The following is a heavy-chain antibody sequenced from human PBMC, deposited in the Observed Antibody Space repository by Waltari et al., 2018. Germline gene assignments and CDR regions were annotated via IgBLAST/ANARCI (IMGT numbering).Heavy chain of an antibody. D-gene: IGHD3-3*02. J-gene: IGHJ4*02. V-gene: IGHV3-21*02. CDR1: GVSFSLYP. Sequence: EVQLVESGGGLVKPGGSLSLSCAASGVSFSLYPMSWVRQAPGKGLEWVAFISVNSEYICYAESGRGRFTISRDNAKNSLYLQMNSLTAEDTAVYYCASLASIWGQGTLVTVSS. CDR3: ASLASI. CDR2: ISVNSEYI.